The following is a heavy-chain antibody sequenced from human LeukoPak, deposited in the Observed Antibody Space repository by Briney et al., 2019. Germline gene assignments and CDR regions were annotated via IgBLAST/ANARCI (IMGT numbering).Heavy chain of an antibody. D-gene: IGHD6-13*01. V-gene: IGHV1-69*06. J-gene: IGHJ5*02. CDR3: ARDLGIAAAGTSWFDP. CDR2: IIPIFGTA. Sequence: SVKVSCKASGYTFTGYYMHWVRQAPGQGLEWMGGIIPIFGTANYAQKFQGRVTITADKSTSTAYMELSSLRSEDTAVYYCARDLGIAAAGTSWFDPWGQGTLVTVSS. CDR1: GYTFTGYY.